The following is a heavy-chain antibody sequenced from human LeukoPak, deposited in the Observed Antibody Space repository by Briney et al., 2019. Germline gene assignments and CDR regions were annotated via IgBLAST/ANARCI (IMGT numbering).Heavy chain of an antibody. J-gene: IGHJ4*02. CDR2: INTNTGNP. CDR3: ARDQYSVDY. D-gene: IGHD4-11*01. V-gene: IGHV7-4-1*02. Sequence: ASVKVSCKTSGYTFTSYAMNWVRKAPGQGLEWMGWINTNTGNPTYAQGFTGRFVFSLDTSVSTAYLQINNLKAEDNAVYYCARDQYSVDYWGQGTLVTVSS. CDR1: GYTFTSYA.